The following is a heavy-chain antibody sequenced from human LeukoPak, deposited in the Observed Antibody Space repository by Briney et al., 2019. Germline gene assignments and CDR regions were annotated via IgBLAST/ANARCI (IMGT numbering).Heavy chain of an antibody. CDR1: GGTFSSYA. CDR3: ARIVPICSSTSCYDV. D-gene: IGHD2-2*01. Sequence: GSSVEASCKASGGTFSSYAISWVRQAPGQGLEWMGGIIPIFGTANYAQKFQGRVTITADESTSTAYMELSSLRSEDTAVYYCARIVPICSSTSCYDVWGKGTTVTVSS. V-gene: IGHV1-69*01. J-gene: IGHJ6*04. CDR2: IIPIFGTA.